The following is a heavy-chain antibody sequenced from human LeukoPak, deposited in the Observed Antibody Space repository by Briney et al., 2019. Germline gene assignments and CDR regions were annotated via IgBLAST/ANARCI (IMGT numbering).Heavy chain of an antibody. Sequence: ASVKVSCKAPGYTFTSYGISWVRQAPGQGLEWMGWFSAYNGNTNYAQKTQGRVTMTTETSTSTAYMEMRSLRSDDTAVYYCARYTILEWLSNWFDPWGQGTLVTVSS. D-gene: IGHD3-3*01. V-gene: IGHV1-18*01. CDR1: GYTFTSYG. CDR2: FSAYNGNT. J-gene: IGHJ5*02. CDR3: ARYTILEWLSNWFDP.